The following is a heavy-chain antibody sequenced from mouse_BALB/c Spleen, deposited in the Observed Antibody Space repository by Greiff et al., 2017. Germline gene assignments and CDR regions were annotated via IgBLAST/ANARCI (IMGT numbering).Heavy chain of an antibody. CDR1: GFSLTSYG. CDR3: ARYEGYYDYDGGTMDY. V-gene: IGHV2-9*02. Sequence: QVQLKQSGPGLVAPSQSLSITCPVSGFSLTSYGVHWVRQPPGKGLVWLGVIWAGGSTNYNSALMSRLSISKDNSKSQVFLKMNSLQTDDTAMYYCARYEGYYDYDGGTMDYWGQGTSGSVGS. D-gene: IGHD2-4*01. J-gene: IGHJ4*01. CDR2: IWAGGST.